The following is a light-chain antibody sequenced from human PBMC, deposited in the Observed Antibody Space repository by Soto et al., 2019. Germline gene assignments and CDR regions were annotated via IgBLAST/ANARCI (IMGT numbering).Light chain of an antibody. CDR2: GAS. V-gene: IGKV3-15*01. J-gene: IGKJ1*01. CDR1: ESVSSN. CDR3: QLYNYKGT. Sequence: IVMTQSPATRSLSPGERATLSCRARESVSSNLAWYQQKPGQAPMLLIYGASTRATGIPARFSGSGSGTEFTLTIASMKSEDFAVDYCQLYNYKGTFGQLTKVDIK.